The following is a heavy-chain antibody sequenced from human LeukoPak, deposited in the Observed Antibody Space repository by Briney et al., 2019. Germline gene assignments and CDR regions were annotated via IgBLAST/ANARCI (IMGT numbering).Heavy chain of an antibody. J-gene: IGHJ4*02. V-gene: IGHV3-23*01. CDR1: GFTFSNFA. D-gene: IGHD1-26*01. CDR2: ISGSGDAT. Sequence: GGSLRLSCAASGFTFSNFALTWIRQAPGKGLEWVAAISGSGDATYCLDSVKGRFTISRDNSKNTLSLQMSGLSAEDTAIYYCARDSSGTYAWPYYFDYWGQGALVTVSS. CDR3: ARDSSGTYAWPYYFDY.